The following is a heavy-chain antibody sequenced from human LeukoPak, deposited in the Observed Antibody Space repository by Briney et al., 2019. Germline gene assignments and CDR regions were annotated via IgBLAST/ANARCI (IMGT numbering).Heavy chain of an antibody. CDR1: GYTFGSDD. CDR2: INPNNGNL. Sequence: ASVKVSCKASGYTFGSDDINWVRQATGQGLEWMGWINPNNGNLGYAQKFQGRVTITRNTPISTAYMELSRLRSDDTAVYYCARGWIYYYDSSGSPFDYWGQGTLVTVSS. D-gene: IGHD3-22*01. CDR3: ARGWIYYYDSSGSPFDY. J-gene: IGHJ4*02. V-gene: IGHV1-8*03.